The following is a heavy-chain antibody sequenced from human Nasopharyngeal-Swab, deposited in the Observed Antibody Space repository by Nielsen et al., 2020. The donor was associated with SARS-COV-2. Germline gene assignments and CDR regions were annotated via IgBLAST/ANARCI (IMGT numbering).Heavy chain of an antibody. J-gene: IGHJ4*02. CDR2: ISYDGSNK. D-gene: IGHD5-24*01. Sequence: GESLKISCAASGFTFSSYAMHWVRQAPGKGLEWVAVISYDGSNKYYADSVKGRFTISRDNSKNTLYLQMNSLRAEDTAVYYCARDSRDVPYFDYWGQGTLVTVSS. V-gene: IGHV3-30-3*01. CDR3: ARDSRDVPYFDY. CDR1: GFTFSSYA.